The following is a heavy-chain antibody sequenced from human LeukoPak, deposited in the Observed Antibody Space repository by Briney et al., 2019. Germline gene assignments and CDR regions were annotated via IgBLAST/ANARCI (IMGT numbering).Heavy chain of an antibody. CDR2: INPNSGGT. CDR1: GYTFTGYY. CDR3: ARGLYDILTGYYIG. D-gene: IGHD3-9*01. J-gene: IGHJ4*02. V-gene: IGHV1-2*02. Sequence: ASVKVSCKASGYTFTGYYMHWVRQAPGQGLEWMGWINPNSGGTNYARKFQGRVTMTRDTSISTAYMELSRLRSDDTAVYYCARGLYDILTGYYIGWGQGTLVTVSS.